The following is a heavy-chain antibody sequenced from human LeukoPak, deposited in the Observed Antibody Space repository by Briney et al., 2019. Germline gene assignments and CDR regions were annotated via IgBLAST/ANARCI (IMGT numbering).Heavy chain of an antibody. D-gene: IGHD3-3*01. CDR1: GGSISSYS. CDR2: MYYSGST. Sequence: PSETLSLTCTVSGGSISSYSWSWIRQHPGRGLEWIGYMYYSGSTYSNPSLKSRVSISVDTSKNQFSLKLNSVTAADTAVYYCARGGPDFWSGYYPNWFDPWGQGTLVTVSS. CDR3: ARGGPDFWSGYYPNWFDP. V-gene: IGHV4-59*06. J-gene: IGHJ5*02.